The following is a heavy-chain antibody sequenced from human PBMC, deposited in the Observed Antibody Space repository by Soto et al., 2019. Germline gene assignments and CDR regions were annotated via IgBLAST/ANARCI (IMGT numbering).Heavy chain of an antibody. J-gene: IGHJ5*02. V-gene: IGHV1-69*13. Sequence: SVKVSCKASGGTFSSYAISWVRQAPGQGLEWMGEIIPIFGTANYAQKFQGRVTIIADESTSTAYMELSSLRSEDTAVYYCARDRGASSGYYPYWFDPWGQGTLVTVSS. CDR1: GGTFSSYA. D-gene: IGHD3-22*01. CDR2: IIPIFGTA. CDR3: ARDRGASSGYYPYWFDP.